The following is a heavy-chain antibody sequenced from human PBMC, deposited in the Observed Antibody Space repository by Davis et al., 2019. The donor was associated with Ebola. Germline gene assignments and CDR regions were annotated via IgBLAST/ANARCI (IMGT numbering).Heavy chain of an antibody. D-gene: IGHD1-1*01. Sequence: GESLKISCAASGFIFSTYGMHWVRQAPGKGLEWVAFIRYDGSNKYYADSVKGRFTISRDNSKNTLYLQVNSLRAEDTAVYYCAKLMEARGYFDYWGQGTLVTVSS. CDR1: GFIFSTYG. J-gene: IGHJ4*02. V-gene: IGHV3-30*02. CDR3: AKLMEARGYFDY. CDR2: IRYDGSNK.